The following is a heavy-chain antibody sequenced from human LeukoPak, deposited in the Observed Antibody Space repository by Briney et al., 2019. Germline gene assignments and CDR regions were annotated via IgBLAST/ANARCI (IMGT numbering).Heavy chain of an antibody. CDR3: ASGGGHQKYGTSDY. J-gene: IGHJ4*02. V-gene: IGHV1-2*06. D-gene: IGHD2-15*01. CDR1: GYTFTGYY. CDR2: INPNSGGT. Sequence: GASVKVSCKASGYTFTGYYMHWVRQAPGQGLEWMERINPNSGGTNYAQKFQGRVTMTRDTSISTAYMELSRLRSDDTAVYYCASGGGHQKYGTSDYWGQGTLVTVSS.